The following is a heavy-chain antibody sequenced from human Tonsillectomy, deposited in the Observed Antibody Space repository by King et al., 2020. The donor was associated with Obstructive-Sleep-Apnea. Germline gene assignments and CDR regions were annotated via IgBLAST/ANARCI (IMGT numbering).Heavy chain of an antibody. V-gene: IGHV4-59*08. Sequence: QLQESGPGLVKPSETLSLTCTVSGGSISGYFLSWIRQPPGKGLEWIGFIYYGGSTNYNPSLESRVTITADTSKNQVSLKLSSGTAADTAVYYCACTLMHYDFLTGYDPRGGMDVWGQGTTVTVSS. CDR3: ACTLMHYDFLTGYDPRGGMDV. D-gene: IGHD3-9*01. J-gene: IGHJ6*02. CDR1: GGSISGYF. CDR2: IYYGGST.